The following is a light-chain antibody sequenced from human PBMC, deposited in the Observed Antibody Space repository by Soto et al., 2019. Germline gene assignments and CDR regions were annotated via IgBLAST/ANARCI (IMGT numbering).Light chain of an antibody. CDR2: GAS. CDR3: QQYDNWPIT. V-gene: IGKV3-15*01. CDR1: QSVSSN. J-gene: IGKJ5*01. Sequence: EIVMTQSPATLSVSPGERATLSCRASQSVSSNLAWYQQKPGQAPRLLIYGASTRATGIPARFSGSGSGTEFTLSISGLQSEDFAVFYCQQYDNWPITFGQRTRLAIK.